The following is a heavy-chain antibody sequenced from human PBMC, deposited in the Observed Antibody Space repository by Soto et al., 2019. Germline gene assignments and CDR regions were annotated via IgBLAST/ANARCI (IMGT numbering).Heavy chain of an antibody. D-gene: IGHD3-16*02. CDR1: GLKIRSYS. J-gene: IGHJ4*02. Sequence: GLPMRLPRTASGLKIRSYSMNWISKKKGKGLEWVSYISSSSSTIYYADSVKGRFTISRDNSKNTLYLQMNSLRAEDTAVYYCARNGSDYDYVWGSYRSLDYWGQGTLVTVSS. CDR2: ISSSSSTI. V-gene: IGHV3-48*01. CDR3: ARNGSDYDYVWGSYRSLDY.